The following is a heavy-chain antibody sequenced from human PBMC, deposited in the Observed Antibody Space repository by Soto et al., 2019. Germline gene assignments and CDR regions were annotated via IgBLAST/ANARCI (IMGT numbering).Heavy chain of an antibody. V-gene: IGHV4-59*01. D-gene: IGHD3-22*01. CDR1: GGSISSYY. Sequence: SETLSLTCTVSGGSISSYYWSWIRQPPGKGLEWIGYIYYSGSTNYNPSLKSRVTISVDTSKNQFSLKLSSVTAADTAVYYCARGVNYYASSGYYPPLQYYFDYWGQGTLVTVSS. J-gene: IGHJ4*02. CDR2: IYYSGST. CDR3: ARGVNYYASSGYYPPLQYYFDY.